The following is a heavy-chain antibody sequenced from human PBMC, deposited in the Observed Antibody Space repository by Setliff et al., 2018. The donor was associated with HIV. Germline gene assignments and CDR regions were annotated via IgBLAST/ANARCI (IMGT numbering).Heavy chain of an antibody. CDR2: ISHSSSKI. CDR3: ASRGVLTPSDAVDI. V-gene: IGHV3-21*06. D-gene: IGHD2-21*02. CDR1: GFTFSRYG. J-gene: IGHJ3*02. Sequence: PGGSLRLSCAASGFTFSRYGMNWVRRAPGKGLEWLASISHSSSKIFYADSVRGRFYISRDNAENSLFLEMTSLRVDDTAVYSCASRGVLTPSDAVDIWGRGTMVTVSS.